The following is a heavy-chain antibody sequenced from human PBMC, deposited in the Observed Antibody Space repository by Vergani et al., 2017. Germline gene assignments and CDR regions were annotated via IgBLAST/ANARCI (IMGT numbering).Heavy chain of an antibody. CDR3: ARKHISNYYDSSGYYYMGYYYGMDV. CDR2: IKSTFDRGTT. J-gene: IGHJ6*02. D-gene: IGHD3-22*01. Sequence: EVQLVESGGGIVKPGGSLRLSCVASGFSFRNAWMNWVRRTPGKGLEWVGRIKSTFDRGTTDYAAAVKGRFTISRDNAKNSLYLQMNSLRAEDTAVYYCARKHISNYYDSSGYYYMGYYYGMDVWGQGTTVTVSS. CDR1: GFSFRNAW. V-gene: IGHV3-15*07.